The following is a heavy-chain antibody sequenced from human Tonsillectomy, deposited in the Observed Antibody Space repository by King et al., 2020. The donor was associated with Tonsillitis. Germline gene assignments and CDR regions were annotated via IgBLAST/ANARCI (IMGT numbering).Heavy chain of an antibody. Sequence: QMQLVQSGAEVRKPGSSVKVSCRASGGTFRGSPISWVRQAPGQGLEWMGAIIPAFATTTYAQKFQGRLTITADDSTGTACMDLRSLRSEDTAVYYCARTEATSSRYSNYGMDVLGQGTTVTVSS. CDR2: IIPAFATT. J-gene: IGHJ6*02. V-gene: IGHV1-69*01. D-gene: IGHD2/OR15-2a*01. CDR3: ARTEATSSRYSNYGMDV. CDR1: GGTFRGSP.